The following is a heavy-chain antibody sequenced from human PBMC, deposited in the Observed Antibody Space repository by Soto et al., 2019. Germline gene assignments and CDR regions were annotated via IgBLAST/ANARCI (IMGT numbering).Heavy chain of an antibody. CDR1: GFAFGSYW. CDR3: ARDSGYGSESSVNHYADY. D-gene: IGHD3-10*01. V-gene: IGHV3-7*01. Sequence: GGSLRLSCAASGFAFGSYWMSWVRQAPGKGLEWLGTIKGDSSEKKYVASVRGRFTMSRDNAQNSLYLKMDSLRVEDTALYFCARDSGYGSESSVNHYADYWGHGTLVTVSS. J-gene: IGHJ4*01. CDR2: IKGDSSEK.